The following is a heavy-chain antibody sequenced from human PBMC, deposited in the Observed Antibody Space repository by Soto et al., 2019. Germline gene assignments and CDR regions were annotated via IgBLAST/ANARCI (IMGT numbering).Heavy chain of an antibody. D-gene: IGHD3-9*01. J-gene: IGHJ4*02. CDR1: GGTFSSYA. CDR3: ARGRNYDILTGYLLPDY. V-gene: IGHV1-69*06. Sequence: SVKVSCKAAGGTFSSYAISWVRQAPVQGLEWMGGIIPIFGTANYAQKFQGRVTITADKSTSTAYMELSSPRSEDTAVYYCARGRNYDILTGYLLPDYWGQGTLVTVSS. CDR2: IIPIFGTA.